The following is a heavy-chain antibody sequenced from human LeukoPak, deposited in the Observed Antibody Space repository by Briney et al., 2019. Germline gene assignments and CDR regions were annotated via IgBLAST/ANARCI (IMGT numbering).Heavy chain of an antibody. CDR2: ISSSSSTI. V-gene: IGHV3-48*04. J-gene: IGHJ4*02. CDR1: GFTFSSYS. D-gene: IGHD6-13*01. Sequence: GGSLRLSCAASGFTFSSYSTNWVRQAPGKGLEWVSYISSSSSTIYYADSVKGRFTISRDNAKNSLYLQMNSLRAEDTAVYYCARDFYQAAAYSPFAYWGQRTLVTVSS. CDR3: ARDFYQAAAYSPFAY.